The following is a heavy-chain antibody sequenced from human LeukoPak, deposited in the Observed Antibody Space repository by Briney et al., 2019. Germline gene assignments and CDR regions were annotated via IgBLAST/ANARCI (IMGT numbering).Heavy chain of an antibody. J-gene: IGHJ4*02. Sequence: SETLSLTCAVYGGSFSGYYWSWIRQPPGKGLEWIGEINHSGSTNYNPSLKSRVTMSVDTSKNQFSLKLSSVTAADTAVYYCARLRVRGYGYGPWEGPTWLDYWGQGTLVTVSS. V-gene: IGHV4-34*01. CDR1: GGSFSGYY. CDR3: ARLRVRGYGYGPWEGPTWLDY. D-gene: IGHD5-18*01. CDR2: INHSGST.